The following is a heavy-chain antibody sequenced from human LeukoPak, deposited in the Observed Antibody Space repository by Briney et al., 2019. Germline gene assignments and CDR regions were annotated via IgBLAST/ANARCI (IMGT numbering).Heavy chain of an antibody. D-gene: IGHD3-9*01. CDR1: GYTFTSYD. J-gene: IGHJ4*02. Sequence: ASAKVSCKASGYTFTSYDINWVRQATGQGLEWMGWMNPNSGNTGYAQKFQGRVTMTRNTSISTAYMELSSLRSEDTAVYYCAVNYDILTGWDYWGQGTLVTVSS. CDR3: AVNYDILTGWDY. CDR2: MNPNSGNT. V-gene: IGHV1-8*01.